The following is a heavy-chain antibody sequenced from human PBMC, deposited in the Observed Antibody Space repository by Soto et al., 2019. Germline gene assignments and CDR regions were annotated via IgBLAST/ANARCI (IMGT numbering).Heavy chain of an antibody. CDR3: GRYFFFCDDILCSYYGLDV. J-gene: IGHJ6*04. V-gene: IGHV3-66*01. Sequence: PGGSLRLSCAASGFTVSSNYMSWVRQAPGKGLEWVSVIYSGGSTYYADSVKGRFTISRDNSKNTLYLQMNSLRAEDTAVYYCGRYFFFCDDILCSYYGLDVWGKGTTVTVSS. CDR1: GFTVSSNY. D-gene: IGHD3-9*01. CDR2: IYSGGST.